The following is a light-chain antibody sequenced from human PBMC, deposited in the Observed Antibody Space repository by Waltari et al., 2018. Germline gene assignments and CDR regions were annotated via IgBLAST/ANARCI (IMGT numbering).Light chain of an antibody. V-gene: IGKV1-39*01. CDR2: AAS. J-gene: IGKJ3*01. CDR3: QHSHSTPIT. Sequence: DIQMTQSPSFLSASVGDRVTITCRASQNINKFLNWYQQKPGKAPKFLIYAASLLQTGVPSRFRCSGSGTEFTLTIDSLQPEDFATYFCQHSHSTPITFGPGTTVDV. CDR1: QNINKF.